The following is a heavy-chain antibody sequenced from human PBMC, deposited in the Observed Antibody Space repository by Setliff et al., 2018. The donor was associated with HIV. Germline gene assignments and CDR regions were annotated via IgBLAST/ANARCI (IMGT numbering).Heavy chain of an antibody. D-gene: IGHD4-4*01. CDR3: ARVVYTYYYMDV. CDR1: GASISRGNYY. V-gene: IGHV4-30-4*08. CDR2: IYYSGST. J-gene: IGHJ6*03. Sequence: SETLSLTCTVSGASISRGNYYWTWIRQRPGKGLEWIAFIYYSGSTYYSPSLKSRLMISVDRSKNRFSLNMTSVTAADTAVYFCARVVYTYYYMDVWGKGTTVTVSS.